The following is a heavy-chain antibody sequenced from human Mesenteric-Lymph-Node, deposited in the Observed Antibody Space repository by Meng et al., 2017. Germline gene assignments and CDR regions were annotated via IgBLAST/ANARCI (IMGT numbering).Heavy chain of an antibody. CDR3: ARDLNSSVETCYN. Sequence: GESLKISCVASGFDFKMYCMQWVRQAPGKGLEWVAVIWYHGNEKYYADSVKGRFTIARDNSRNTMYLHMNRLRAEDSGVYYCARDLNSSVETCYNWGQGTLVTVSS. V-gene: IGHV3-33*01. D-gene: IGHD3-22*01. CDR2: IWYHGNEK. CDR1: GFDFKMYC. J-gene: IGHJ4*02.